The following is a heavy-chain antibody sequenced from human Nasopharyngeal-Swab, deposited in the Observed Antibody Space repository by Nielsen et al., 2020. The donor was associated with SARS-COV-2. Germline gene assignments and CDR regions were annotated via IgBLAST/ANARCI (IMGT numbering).Heavy chain of an antibody. D-gene: IGHD2/OR15-2a*01. CDR3: ARRGNSYGGNWFDS. CDR1: GGSISGYY. V-gene: IGHV4-59*01. Sequence: SETLSLTCTVPGGSISGYYWSWIRQPPGKGLEWIGHIFYNGSTTYNPSLRSRVAISVDTSKNQFSLRLSSVTAADTAVYFCARRGNSYGGNWFDSWGLGSLVVVSS. J-gene: IGHJ5*01. CDR2: IFYNGST.